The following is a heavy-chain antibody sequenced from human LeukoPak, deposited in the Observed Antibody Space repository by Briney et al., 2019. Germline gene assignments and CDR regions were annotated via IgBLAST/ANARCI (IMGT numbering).Heavy chain of an antibody. CDR1: GGSISSYY. CDR2: IYYSGST. J-gene: IGHJ3*02. Sequence: SETLSLTCTVSGGSISSYYWSWIRQPPGRGLEWIGYIYYSGSTNYNPSLKSRVTISVDTSKNQFSLKLSSVTAADTAVYYCARLNTDAFDIWGQGTMVTVSS. V-gene: IGHV4-59*08. CDR3: ARLNTDAFDI. D-gene: IGHD2/OR15-2a*01.